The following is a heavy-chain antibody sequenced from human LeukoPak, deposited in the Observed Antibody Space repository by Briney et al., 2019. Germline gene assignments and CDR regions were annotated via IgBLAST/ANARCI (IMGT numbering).Heavy chain of an antibody. J-gene: IGHJ4*02. Sequence: ASVKVSCKASGGTFSSYAISWVRQAPGQGLEWMGGIIPIFGTASYAQKFQGRVTITTDESTSTAYMELSSLRSEDTAVYYCASARVAAAPFDYWGQGTLVTVSS. CDR2: IIPIFGTA. D-gene: IGHD6-13*01. CDR3: ASARVAAAPFDY. V-gene: IGHV1-69*05. CDR1: GGTFSSYA.